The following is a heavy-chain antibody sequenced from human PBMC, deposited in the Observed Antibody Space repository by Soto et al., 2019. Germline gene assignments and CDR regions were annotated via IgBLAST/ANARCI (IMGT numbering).Heavy chain of an antibody. CDR2: ISYSGST. CDR3: ARLNSGWHQTFAS. J-gene: IGHJ4*02. Sequence: QVQLESSGPGLVKPSQTLSLTCTVSGGSISSVGYFWTWIRQHPAKGLEWIGHISYSGSTYFIPSLRSRLSVSVDTSKNQFSLNLTSVTVADTALYYCARLNSGWHQTFASWGQGTLVTVSS. V-gene: IGHV4-31*03. CDR1: GGSISSVGYF. D-gene: IGHD6-25*01.